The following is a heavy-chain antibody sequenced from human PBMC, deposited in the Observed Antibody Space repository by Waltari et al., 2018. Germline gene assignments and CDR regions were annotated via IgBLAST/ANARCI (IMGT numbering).Heavy chain of an antibody. Sequence: EVQLVESGGGLVKPGGCLRLSCAASGFTVSNAWMSWVRQAPGKGLEWVGRIKSKTDCGTTDSASPVKCRFTISRYDSQNTLYLQMNSLKTEDTAVYYCTTGGYCDLLVYWGQGTLVTVSS. CDR2: IKSKTDCGTT. D-gene: IGHD4-17*01. V-gene: IGHV3-15*01. CDR3: TTGGYCDLLVY. CDR1: GFTVSNAW. J-gene: IGHJ4*02.